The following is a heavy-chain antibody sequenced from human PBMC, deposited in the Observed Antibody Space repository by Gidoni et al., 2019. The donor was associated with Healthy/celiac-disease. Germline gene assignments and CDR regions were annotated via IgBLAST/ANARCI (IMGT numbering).Heavy chain of an antibody. Sequence: QLQLQESGPGLVKPSETLSLTCTVSGGSISSSSYYWGWIRQPPGKGLEWIGSIYYSGSTYYNPSLKSRVTISVDTSKNQFSLKLSSVTAADTAVYYCADLLWFGRYPGVWGKGTTVTVSS. CDR3: ADLLWFGRYPGV. J-gene: IGHJ6*04. V-gene: IGHV4-39*01. CDR1: GGSISSSSYY. CDR2: IYYSGST. D-gene: IGHD3-10*01.